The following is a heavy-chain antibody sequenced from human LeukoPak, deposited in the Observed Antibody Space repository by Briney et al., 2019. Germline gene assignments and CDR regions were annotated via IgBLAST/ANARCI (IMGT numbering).Heavy chain of an antibody. CDR1: GYTFTTYG. Sequence: ASVKVSCKASGYTFTTYGISWVRQAPGQGLEWMGWISVYNGNTNYAQKLQGRVTMTTDTSTSTAYMELRSLRSDDTAVYYCARDPPWSAVGATIGYDYWGQGTLVTVSS. CDR2: ISVYNGNT. J-gene: IGHJ4*02. V-gene: IGHV1-18*01. D-gene: IGHD1-26*01. CDR3: ARDPPWSAVGATIGYDY.